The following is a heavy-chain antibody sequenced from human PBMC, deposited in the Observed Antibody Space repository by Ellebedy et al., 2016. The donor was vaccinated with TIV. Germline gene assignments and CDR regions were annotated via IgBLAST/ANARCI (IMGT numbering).Heavy chain of an antibody. CDR1: GFTFSSYV. D-gene: IGHD3-22*01. CDR3: AKLGDYYETSGYYNPFDY. J-gene: IGHJ4*02. CDR2: ISSSGGST. Sequence: GESLKISCAASGFTFSSYVMSWVRQAPGKGLEWVADISSSGGSTYYADSVKGRFTISRDNSKNTLYLQVNSLRAEDTAVYYCAKLGDYYETSGYYNPFDYWGQGTLVTVSS. V-gene: IGHV3-23*01.